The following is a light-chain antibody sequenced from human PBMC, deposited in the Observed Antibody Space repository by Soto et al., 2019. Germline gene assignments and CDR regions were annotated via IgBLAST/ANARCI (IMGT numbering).Light chain of an antibody. J-gene: IGLJ3*02. V-gene: IGLV1-44*01. Sequence: SVLTQPPSASGTPGQRVTMSCSGSSSNIGSHTVNWYQQLPGTAPKLLIDSNNKRPSGVPDRFSDSKSGTSASLAISGLQSEDEADYYCAAWDDSLNGWVFGGGTKVTVL. CDR2: SNN. CDR3: AAWDDSLNGWV. CDR1: SSNIGSHT.